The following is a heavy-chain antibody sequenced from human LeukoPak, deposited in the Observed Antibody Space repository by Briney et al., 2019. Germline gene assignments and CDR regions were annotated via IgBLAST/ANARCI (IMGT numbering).Heavy chain of an antibody. CDR2: IYYSGST. Sequence: SETLSLTCTVSGGSISSYYWSWIRQPPGKGLEWIGYIYYSGSTNYNPSLKSRVTISVDTSKNQFSLKLSSVTAADTAVYYCARRVRAAGSTYYYYYGMDVWGQGTTVTVSS. CDR1: GGSISSYY. J-gene: IGHJ6*02. CDR3: ARRVRAAGSTYYYYYGMDV. V-gene: IGHV4-59*08. D-gene: IGHD6-13*01.